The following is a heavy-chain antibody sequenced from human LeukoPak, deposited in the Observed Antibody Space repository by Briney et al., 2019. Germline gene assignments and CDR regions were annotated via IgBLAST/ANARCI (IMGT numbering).Heavy chain of an antibody. D-gene: IGHD4-17*01. CDR2: IWYDGSKA. J-gene: IGHJ3*02. CDR3: AGPNDYGDRDAFDI. Sequence: GGSLRLSCVASGISFSTYGMHWVRQAPGKGLEWVAVIWYDGSKAYYADSVTGRFTISRDNPNNRVYLQMNSLRDEDTAVYYCAGPNDYGDRDAFDIWGQGTMVTVSS. CDR1: GISFSTYG. V-gene: IGHV3-33*01.